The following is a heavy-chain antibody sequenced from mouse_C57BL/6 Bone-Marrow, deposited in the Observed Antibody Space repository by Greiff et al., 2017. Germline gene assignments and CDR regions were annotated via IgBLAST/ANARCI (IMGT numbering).Heavy chain of an antibody. J-gene: IGHJ3*01. D-gene: IGHD4-1*01. CDR1: GYTFTSYD. V-gene: IGHV1-85*01. CDR3: ARLLGAY. Sequence: QVQLQQSGPGLVKPGASVKLSCKASGYTFTSYDINWVKQRPGQGLEWIGWSYPRDGSTKYNEKFKGKATLTVATSSSTAYMELHSLTSEDSAVYFCARLLGAYWGQGTLVTVSA. CDR2: SYPRDGST.